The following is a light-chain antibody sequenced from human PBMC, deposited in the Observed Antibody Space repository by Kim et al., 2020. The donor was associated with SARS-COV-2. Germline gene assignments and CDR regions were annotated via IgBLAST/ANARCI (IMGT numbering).Light chain of an antibody. J-gene: IGKJ1*01. CDR1: QRVSSN. CDR2: GAS. Sequence: VSPGESATLPCRASQRVSSNLAWYQQKPGQAPRLLIYGASTRATGIPARFSGSGSGTEFTLTISSLQSEDFAVYYCQQYNNWPPWTFGQGTKVDI. V-gene: IGKV3-15*01. CDR3: QQYNNWPPWT.